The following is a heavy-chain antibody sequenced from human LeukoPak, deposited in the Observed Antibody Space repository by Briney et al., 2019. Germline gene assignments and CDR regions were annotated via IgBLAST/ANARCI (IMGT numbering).Heavy chain of an antibody. Sequence: GGSLRLSCTGYRITFSSYWMSWVRQAPGKGLEWVGRIKGKTDGGTTDYAAPVKGRFTISRDDSKNTLYLQMNSLKTEDTAVYYCTTMGEGAKQSTVTTDYYYYGMDVWGQGTTVTVSS. V-gene: IGHV3-15*01. D-gene: IGHD4-17*01. CDR1: RITFSSYW. CDR2: IKGKTDGGTT. J-gene: IGHJ6*02. CDR3: TTMGEGAKQSTVTTDYYYYGMDV.